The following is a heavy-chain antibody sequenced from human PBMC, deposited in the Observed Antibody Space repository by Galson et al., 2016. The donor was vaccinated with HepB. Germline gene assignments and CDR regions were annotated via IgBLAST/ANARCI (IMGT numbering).Heavy chain of an antibody. D-gene: IGHD6-13*01. CDR2: IPYDGSNK. CDR1: GFTFSIYA. CDR3: ASIAAAGYYYGMDV. Sequence: SLRLSCAASGFTFSIYAMHWVRQAPGKGLEWVAVIPYDGSNKYYADSVKGRFTISRDNSKNTLYLQMNSLRAEDTAVYYCASIAAAGYYYGMDVWGQGTTVTVSS. V-gene: IGHV3-30-3*01. J-gene: IGHJ6*02.